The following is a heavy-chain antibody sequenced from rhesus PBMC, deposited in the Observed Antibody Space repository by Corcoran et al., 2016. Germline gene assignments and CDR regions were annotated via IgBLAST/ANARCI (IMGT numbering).Heavy chain of an antibody. CDR2: ITYGGGT. D-gene: IGHD4-23*01. CDR3: AREYPVTTRFEF. V-gene: IGHV4-122*02. CDR1: GGPISSGYYY. Sequence: QVQLQESGPGLVKPSETLSLTCAVSGGPISSGYYYWSWIRQPPGNGLEWIAYITYGGGTSYNPSRKGRVTSARDTSKTQFASTLSSVTAADTAVYYCAREYPVTTRFEFWGQGALVTVSS. J-gene: IGHJ1*01.